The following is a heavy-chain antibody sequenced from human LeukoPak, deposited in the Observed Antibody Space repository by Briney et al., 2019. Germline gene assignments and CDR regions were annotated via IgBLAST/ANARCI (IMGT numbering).Heavy chain of an antibody. CDR2: IKSKAHGGTT. D-gene: IGHD2-2*02. Sequence: GGSLRLSCVVSGLTFSNVWMSWVRQAPGKGLEWVGRIKSKAHGGTTDYAAPVYGRFTVSRDDSENTLYLQMNGLQTEDTAVYYCTTFSDCTSSICYTNYWGQGTLVTVSS. J-gene: IGHJ4*02. V-gene: IGHV3-15*01. CDR1: GLTFSNVW. CDR3: TTFSDCTSSICYTNY.